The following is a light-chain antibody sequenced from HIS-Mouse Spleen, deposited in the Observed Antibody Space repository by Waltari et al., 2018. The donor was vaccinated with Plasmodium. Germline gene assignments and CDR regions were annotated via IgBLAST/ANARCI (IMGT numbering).Light chain of an antibody. Sequence: SSELTQDPAVSVALGQTVRITCQGESLRRYYASWDQQKPGQAPVLGIYGKNNRPSGIPDRFSGSSSGNTASLTITGAQAEDEADYYCNSRDSSGNHQVFGGGTKLTVL. CDR3: NSRDSSGNHQV. CDR2: GKN. V-gene: IGLV3-19*01. CDR1: SLRRYY. J-gene: IGLJ3*02.